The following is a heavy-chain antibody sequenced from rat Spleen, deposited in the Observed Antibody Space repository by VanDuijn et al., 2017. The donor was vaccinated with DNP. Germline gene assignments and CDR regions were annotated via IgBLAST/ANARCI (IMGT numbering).Heavy chain of an antibody. J-gene: IGHJ2*01. Sequence: EVQLVESGGGLVQPGRSLKLSCAASGFTFSNYDMAWVRQAPTKGLEWVASISPSGGSTYYRDSVKGRFTVSRDNAKSSLYLQMNSLQNEDTATHYCARASTAIAFFDYWGQGVMVTVSS. CDR2: ISPSGGST. V-gene: IGHV5-25*01. D-gene: IGHD1-2*01. CDR3: ARASTAIAFFDY. CDR1: GFTFSNYD.